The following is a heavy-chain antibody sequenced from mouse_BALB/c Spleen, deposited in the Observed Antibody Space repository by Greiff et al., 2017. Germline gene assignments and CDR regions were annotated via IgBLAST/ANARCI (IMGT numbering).Heavy chain of an antibody. CDR2: ISDGGSYT. CDR3: ARGDPARDY. D-gene: IGHD1-2*01. CDR1: GFTFSDYY. J-gene: IGHJ2*01. Sequence: EVKLMESGGGLVKPGGSLKLSCAASGFTFSDYYMYWVRQTPEKRLEWVATISDGGSYTYYPDSVKGRFTISRDNAKNNLYLQMSSLKSEDTAMYYCARGDPARDYWGQGTTLTVSS. V-gene: IGHV5-4*02.